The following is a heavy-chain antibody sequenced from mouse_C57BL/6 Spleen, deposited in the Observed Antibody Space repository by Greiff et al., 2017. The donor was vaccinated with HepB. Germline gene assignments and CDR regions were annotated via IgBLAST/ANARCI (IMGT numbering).Heavy chain of an antibody. J-gene: IGHJ4*01. CDR1: GFTFSSYA. V-gene: IGHV5-4*01. Sequence: EVQLVESGGGLVKPGGSLKLSCAASGFTFSSYAMSWVRQTPEKRLEWVATISDGGSYTYYPDNVKGRFTISRDNAKNNLYLQMSHLKSEDTAMYYCARDYYDYDEDAMDYWGQGTSVTVSS. CDR3: ARDYYDYDEDAMDY. D-gene: IGHD2-4*01. CDR2: ISDGGSYT.